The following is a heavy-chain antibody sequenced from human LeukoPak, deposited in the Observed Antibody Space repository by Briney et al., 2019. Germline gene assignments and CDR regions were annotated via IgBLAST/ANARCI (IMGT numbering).Heavy chain of an antibody. D-gene: IGHD3-10*01. Sequence: PGGSLRLSCAASGFTFSSHSMNWVRQAPGKGLEWVSYISSSSSTIYYADSVKGRFTISRDNSKNTLYLQMNSLRAEDTAVYYCARDSTGEFGWTQYYFDYWGQGTLVTVSS. V-gene: IGHV3-48*01. J-gene: IGHJ4*02. CDR3: ARDSTGEFGWTQYYFDY. CDR1: GFTFSSHS. CDR2: ISSSSSTI.